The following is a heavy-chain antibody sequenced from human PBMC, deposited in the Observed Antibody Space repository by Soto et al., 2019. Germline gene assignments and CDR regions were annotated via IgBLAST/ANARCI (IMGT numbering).Heavy chain of an antibody. CDR1: GFTVSSNY. CDR3: ARTNTWNTGALDI. J-gene: IGHJ3*02. Sequence: GGSLRLSCAASGFTVSSNYMSWVRQAPGKGLEWVSVIYSGGSTYYADSVKGRFTISRDNSKNTLYLQMNSLRAEDTAVYYFARTNTWNTGALDIWGQGTMVTVSS. CDR2: IYSGGST. D-gene: IGHD1-1*01. V-gene: IGHV3-66*01.